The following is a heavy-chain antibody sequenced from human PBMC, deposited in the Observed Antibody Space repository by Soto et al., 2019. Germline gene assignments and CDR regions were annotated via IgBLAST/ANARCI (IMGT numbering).Heavy chain of an antibody. D-gene: IGHD1-26*01. CDR1: GRTFSSYA. CDR3: ARDRGSYDTAWPRNAFDI. CDR2: IIPIFGTA. V-gene: IGHV1-69*13. J-gene: IGHJ3*02. Sequence: SVKVSCKASGRTFSSYAISWVRQAPGQGLEWMGGIIPIFGTANYAKKFQGRVTITADESTSTAYMELSSLRSEDTAVYYCARDRGSYDTAWPRNAFDIWGQGKMVTVSS.